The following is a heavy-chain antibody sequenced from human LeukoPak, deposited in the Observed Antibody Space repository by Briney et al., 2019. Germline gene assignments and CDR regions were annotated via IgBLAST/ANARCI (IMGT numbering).Heavy chain of an antibody. J-gene: IGHJ4*02. Sequence: PGGSLRLSCAASGFTFSSYAMSWVRQPPAKGLEWVSAISGSGGSTYYADSVKGRFTISRDNSKNTLYLQMNSLRAEDTAVYYCAKGPAPIAVAGTDYWGQGTLVTVSS. CDR3: AKGPAPIAVAGTDY. V-gene: IGHV3-23*01. CDR2: ISGSGGST. CDR1: GFTFSSYA. D-gene: IGHD6-19*01.